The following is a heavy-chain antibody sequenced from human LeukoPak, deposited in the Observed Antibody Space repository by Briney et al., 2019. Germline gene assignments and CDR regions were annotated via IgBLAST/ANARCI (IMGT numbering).Heavy chain of an antibody. CDR3: ARDPFHDIWSSQDV. CDR2: IYYSGPT. J-gene: IGHJ6*04. CDR1: GGSSNSYY. D-gene: IGHD3-3*01. V-gene: IGHV4-59*01. Sequence: SETLSLTCTVSGGSSNSYYWCWVRQPPGQGLEWIGHIYYSGPTNYNPSLKSRVTMSVDTSKMQVSLTLRSVTPADTAVYYCARDPFHDIWSSQDVWGKGTTVTVSA.